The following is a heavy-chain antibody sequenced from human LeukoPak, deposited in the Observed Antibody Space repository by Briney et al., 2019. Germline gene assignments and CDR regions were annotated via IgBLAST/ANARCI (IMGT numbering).Heavy chain of an antibody. V-gene: IGHV1-8*01. Sequence: ASVKVSCKASGYTFTSYDINWVRQATGQGLEWMGWMNPNSGNTGYAQKFQGRVTMTRNTSISTAYMELSSLRSEDTAVYYCARGVFFSSSWYREDDYWGQGTLVTVSS. J-gene: IGHJ4*02. D-gene: IGHD6-13*01. CDR1: GYTFTSYD. CDR3: ARGVFFSSSWYREDDY. CDR2: MNPNSGNT.